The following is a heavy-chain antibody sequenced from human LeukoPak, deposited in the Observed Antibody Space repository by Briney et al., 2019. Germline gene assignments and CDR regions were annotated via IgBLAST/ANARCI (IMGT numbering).Heavy chain of an antibody. CDR1: GFTFSSYA. Sequence: GGSLRLSCVASGFTFSSYAMHWVRQAPGKGLEWVAVISDDGTKEYYADSVKGRFTISRDNSRNTVYTSKSTLFLQMNSLRPEDTALYYCARGKIQYSYGRFDYWGQGILVTVSS. D-gene: IGHD5-18*01. CDR3: ARGKIQYSYGRFDY. CDR2: ISDDGTKE. J-gene: IGHJ4*02. V-gene: IGHV3-30-3*01.